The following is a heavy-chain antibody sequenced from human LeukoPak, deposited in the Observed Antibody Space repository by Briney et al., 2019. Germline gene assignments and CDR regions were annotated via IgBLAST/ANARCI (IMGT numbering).Heavy chain of an antibody. CDR1: GFTFSSYG. Sequence: GRSLRLSCAASGFTFSSYGMHWVRQAPGKGLEWVAVISYDGSNKYYADSVKGRFTISRDNSKNTLYLQMNSLRAEDRAVYYCAKNAAAADPNYYYYGMDVWGKGTTVTVSS. V-gene: IGHV3-30*18. CDR3: AKNAAAADPNYYYYGMDV. J-gene: IGHJ6*04. CDR2: ISYDGSNK. D-gene: IGHD6-13*01.